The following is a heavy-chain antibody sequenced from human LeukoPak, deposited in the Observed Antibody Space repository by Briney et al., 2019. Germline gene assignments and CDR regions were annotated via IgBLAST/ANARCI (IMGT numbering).Heavy chain of an antibody. J-gene: IGHJ4*02. V-gene: IGHV3-30*02. CDR1: GFTPSSYG. Sequence: GGSPRLSSAASGFTPSSYGMHCVRQAPGKRLEWVAFIRYDGSNKYYADSVKGRFTISRDNSKNTLYLQMNSLRDEDTAVYYCAKETSLDPIVEVPAPDFDYWGQGTLVTVSS. CDR2: IRYDGSNK. D-gene: IGHD2-2*01. CDR3: AKETSLDPIVEVPAPDFDY.